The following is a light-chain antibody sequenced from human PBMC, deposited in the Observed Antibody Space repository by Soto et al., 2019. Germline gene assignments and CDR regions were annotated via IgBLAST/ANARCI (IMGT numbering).Light chain of an antibody. V-gene: IGLV2-23*01. CDR3: CSYAGSSTVV. J-gene: IGLJ2*01. CDR2: EGS. Sequence: QSVLTQPASVSGSPGQSITISCTGTSSYVGSYNLVSWYQQHPGKAPKLMIYEGSKRPSGVSNRFSGSKSGNTASLTISGLQAEDEADYYCCSYAGSSTVVFGGGTK. CDR1: SSYVGSYNL.